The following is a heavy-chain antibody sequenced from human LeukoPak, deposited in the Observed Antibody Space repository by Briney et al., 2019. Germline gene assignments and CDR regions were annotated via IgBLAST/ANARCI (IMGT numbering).Heavy chain of an antibody. D-gene: IGHD3-10*01. V-gene: IGHV3-23*01. CDR2: ISGCGGST. CDR3: AKDRGYYGSGSYSDY. Sequence: PGGSLRLSCAASGFTFSSYAMSWVRQAPGKGLEWVSAISGCGGSTYYADSVKGRFTISRDNSKNTLYLQMNSLRAEDTAVYYCAKDRGYYGSGSYSDYWGQGTLVTVSS. CDR1: GFTFSSYA. J-gene: IGHJ4*02.